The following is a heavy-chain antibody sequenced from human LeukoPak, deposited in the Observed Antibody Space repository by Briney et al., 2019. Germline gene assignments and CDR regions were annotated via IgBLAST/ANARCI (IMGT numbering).Heavy chain of an antibody. CDR1: GGSFSGYY. V-gene: IGHV4-34*01. J-gene: IGHJ4*02. D-gene: IGHD3-9*01. CDR2: INHSGST. CDR3: ASSRYFDWLPDY. Sequence: PSETLSLPCAVYGGSFSGYYWSWIRQPPGKGLEWIGEINHSGSTNYNPSLKSRVTISVDTSKNQFSLKLSSVTAADTAVYYCASSRYFDWLPDYWGQGTLVTVSS.